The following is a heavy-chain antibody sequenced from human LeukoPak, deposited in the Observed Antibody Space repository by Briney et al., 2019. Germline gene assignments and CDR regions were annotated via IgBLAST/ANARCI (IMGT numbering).Heavy chain of an antibody. CDR2: IWYDGSNK. V-gene: IGHV3-33*01. Sequence: GGSLRLSCAASGFTFSSYGMHWVRQAPGKGLEWVAVIWYDGSNKYYADSVKGRFTISRDNSKNTLYLQMNSLRAEDTAFYYCARTPWRGWELPDYWGQGTLVTVSS. CDR1: GFTFSSYG. D-gene: IGHD1-26*01. J-gene: IGHJ4*02. CDR3: ARTPWRGWELPDY.